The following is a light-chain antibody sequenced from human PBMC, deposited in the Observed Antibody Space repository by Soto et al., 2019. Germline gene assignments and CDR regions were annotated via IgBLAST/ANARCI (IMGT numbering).Light chain of an antibody. CDR3: QQTYSSRWT. V-gene: IGKV1-39*01. CDR2: VAS. Sequence: DIQMTQSPSSLSASVGDRVTIACRASQSISRYLNWYQQKPGRAPNLLIYVASSLQSGVSSRFSGSGSGTDFSLTISSLQPEDSATYYCQQTYSSRWTFGQGPR. J-gene: IGKJ1*01. CDR1: QSISRY.